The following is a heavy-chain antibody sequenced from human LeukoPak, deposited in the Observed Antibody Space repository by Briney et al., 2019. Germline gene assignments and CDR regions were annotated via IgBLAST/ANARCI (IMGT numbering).Heavy chain of an antibody. D-gene: IGHD3-22*01. V-gene: IGHV5-51*01. CDR3: ARAGYYDSSGQYYFDY. CDR1: GYSFTSYW. J-gene: IGHJ4*02. Sequence: GESLKIPCKGSGYSFTSYWIGWVRQMPGKGLEWMGIIYPGDSDTRYSPSFQGQVPISADKSISTAYLQWSSLKASDTAMYYCARAGYYDSSGQYYFDYWGQGTLVTVSS. CDR2: IYPGDSDT.